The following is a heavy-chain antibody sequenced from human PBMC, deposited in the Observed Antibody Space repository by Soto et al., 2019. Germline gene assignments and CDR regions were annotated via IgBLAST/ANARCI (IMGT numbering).Heavy chain of an antibody. Sequence: EVQLVESGGGLVKPGGSLRLSCAASGFTFRSYSMNWVRQAPGKGLEWVSSISSSSSYIYYADSVKGRFTISRDNAKNSLYLQMNSLRAEDTAVYYCARSPVAGLYYYYYMDVWGKGTTVTVSS. CDR2: ISSSSSYI. J-gene: IGHJ6*03. V-gene: IGHV3-21*01. CDR3: ARSPVAGLYYYYYMDV. D-gene: IGHD6-19*01. CDR1: GFTFRSYS.